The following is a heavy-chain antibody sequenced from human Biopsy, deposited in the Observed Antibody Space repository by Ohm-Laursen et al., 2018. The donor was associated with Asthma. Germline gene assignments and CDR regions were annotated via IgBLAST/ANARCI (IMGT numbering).Heavy chain of an antibody. J-gene: IGHJ4*02. D-gene: IGHD2-2*01. V-gene: IGHV1-69*13. CDR1: GGTFNTYV. CDR2: INSVFGTT. Sequence: GASVKVSCKSLGGTFNTYVIGWVRRAPGQGLEWMGGINSVFGTTTYPQKFQDRVTFTADDSTSTVYMELSSLRSEDTAVYYCARKAGSCISRTCYSLDFWGQGTLVTVSS. CDR3: ARKAGSCISRTCYSLDF.